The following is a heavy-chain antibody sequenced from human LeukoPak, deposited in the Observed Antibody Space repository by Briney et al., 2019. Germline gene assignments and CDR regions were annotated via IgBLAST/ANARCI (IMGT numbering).Heavy chain of an antibody. D-gene: IGHD4-11*01. V-gene: IGHV3-11*04. J-gene: IGHJ3*01. CDR3: ARGIAKTTLNAFDL. Sequence: GGSLRLSCAASGFTFSDYYMSWIRQAPGKGLEWVSYISSSGTTIYYADSVKGRFTISRDNAKNSLYLQMNSLRAEDTAVYYCARGIAKTTLNAFDLWGQGTMVTVSS. CDR1: GFTFSDYY. CDR2: ISSSGTTI.